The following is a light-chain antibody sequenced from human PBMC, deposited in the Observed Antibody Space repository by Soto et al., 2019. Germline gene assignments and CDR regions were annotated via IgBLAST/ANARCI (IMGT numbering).Light chain of an antibody. V-gene: IGLV2-14*03. J-gene: IGLJ2*01. CDR3: TSWTTSTTMI. CDR2: DVN. CDR1: SSDIGAYNF. Sequence: QSALTQPASVSGSPGQSITISCTGTSSDIGAYNFVSWYQQHPGKAPKLMLYDVNIRPSGVSNRFSGSKSGNTASLTISGLXAXDEADYYCTSWTTSTTMIFGGGTQLTVL.